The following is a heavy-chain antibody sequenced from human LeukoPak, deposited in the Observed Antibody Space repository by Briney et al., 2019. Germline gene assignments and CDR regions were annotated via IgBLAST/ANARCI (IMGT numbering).Heavy chain of an antibody. CDR2: INHSGST. Sequence: PSQTLSLTCAVSGGSISSGGYSWSWIRQPPGKGLEWIGEINHSGSTNYNPSLKSRVTISVDTSKNQFSLKLSSVTAADTAVYYCARTVVPAASDAFDIWGQGTMVTVSS. CDR3: ARTVVPAASDAFDI. J-gene: IGHJ3*02. D-gene: IGHD2-2*01. V-gene: IGHV4-30-2*01. CDR1: GGSISSGGYS.